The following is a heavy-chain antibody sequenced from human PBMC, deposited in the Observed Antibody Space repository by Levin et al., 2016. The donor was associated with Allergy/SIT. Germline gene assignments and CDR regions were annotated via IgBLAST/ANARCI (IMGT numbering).Heavy chain of an antibody. D-gene: IGHD1-26*01. CDR3: ARGRSGSYSPWFDP. CDR2: INHSGST. V-gene: IGHV4-34*01. CDR1: GGSFSGYY. J-gene: IGHJ5*02. Sequence: SETLSLTCAVYGGSFSGYYWSWIRQPPGKGLEWIGEINHSGSTNYNPSLKSRVTISVDTSKNQFSLKLSSVTAADTAVYYCARGRSGSYSPWFDPWGQGTLVTVSS.